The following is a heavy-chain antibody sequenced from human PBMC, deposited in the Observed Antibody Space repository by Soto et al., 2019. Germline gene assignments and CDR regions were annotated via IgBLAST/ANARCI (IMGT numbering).Heavy chain of an antibody. J-gene: IGHJ6*02. D-gene: IGHD3-3*01. CDR3: ARDKANYDFWSGYYSLGDYYYGMDV. Sequence: PGGSLRLSCAASGFTFSSYAMHWVRQAPDKGLEWVAVISYDGSNKYYADSVKGRFTISRDNSKNTLYLQMNSLRAEDTAVYYCARDKANYDFWSGYYSLGDYYYGMDVWGQGTTVTVSS. CDR2: ISYDGSNK. V-gene: IGHV3-30-3*01. CDR1: GFTFSSYA.